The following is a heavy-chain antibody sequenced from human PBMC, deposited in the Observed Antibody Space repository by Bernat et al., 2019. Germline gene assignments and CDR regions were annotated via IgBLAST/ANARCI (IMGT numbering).Heavy chain of an antibody. CDR1: GYTFTGYY. D-gene: IGHD6-6*01. J-gene: IGHJ4*02. CDR2: INPNSGGT. CDR3: ARDLSYSSSWGEYYFDY. Sequence: QVQLVQSGAEVKKPGASVKVSCKASGYTFTGYYMHWVRQAPGQGLEWMGWINPNSGGTNYAQKSQGWVTMTRDTSISTAYMELSRLRSDDTAVYYCARDLSYSSSWGEYYFDYWGQGTLVTVSS. V-gene: IGHV1-2*04.